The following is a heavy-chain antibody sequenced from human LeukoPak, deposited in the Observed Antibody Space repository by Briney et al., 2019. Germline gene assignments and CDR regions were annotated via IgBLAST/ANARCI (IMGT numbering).Heavy chain of an antibody. Sequence: ASVKVSCKASGYTFTGYYMHWVRQATGQGLEWMGWMNPNSGNTGYAQKFQGRVTMTRNTSISTAYMELSSLRSEDTAVYYCARRPTYYDFWSGYYRPKSYFDYWGQGTLVTVSS. CDR3: ARRPTYYDFWSGYYRPKSYFDY. CDR2: MNPNSGNT. D-gene: IGHD3-3*01. J-gene: IGHJ4*02. V-gene: IGHV1-8*02. CDR1: GYTFTGYY.